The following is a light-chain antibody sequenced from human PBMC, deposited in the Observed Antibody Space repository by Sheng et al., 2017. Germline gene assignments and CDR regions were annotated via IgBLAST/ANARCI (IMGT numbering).Light chain of an antibody. CDR2: AGN. CDR3: GTWDSSLSGYV. CDR1: SSDVGGHEH. V-gene: IGLV2-8*01. J-gene: IGLJ1*01. Sequence: QTAPTQPPSASGSPGQSVTISCTGTSSDVGGHEHVSWFQQQPGKAPKLIIYAGNKRPSGVPDRFSGSKSGNTASLAVSGLQPEDEGDYYCGTWDSSLSGYVFGTGTKVTVL.